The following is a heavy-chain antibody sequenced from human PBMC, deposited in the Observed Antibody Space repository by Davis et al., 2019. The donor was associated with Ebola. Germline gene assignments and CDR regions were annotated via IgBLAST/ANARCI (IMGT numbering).Heavy chain of an antibody. V-gene: IGHV3-21*01. CDR3: ARGGYFDSSGYSHAAFDI. Sequence: GGSLRLSCAASGFTFSSDSMNWVRQTPGKGLEWVSSISGTSSYIYYADSLKGRFTISRNNAKNSLYLQMNSLRAEDTAVYHCARGGYFDSSGYSHAAFDIWGQGTMVTVSS. J-gene: IGHJ3*02. CDR2: ISGTSSYI. CDR1: GFTFSSDS. D-gene: IGHD3-22*01.